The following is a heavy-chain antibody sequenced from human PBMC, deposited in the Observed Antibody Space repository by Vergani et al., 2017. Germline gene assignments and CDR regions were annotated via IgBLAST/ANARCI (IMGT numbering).Heavy chain of an antibody. V-gene: IGHV4-38-2*01. CDR2: VHRNGNT. J-gene: IGHJ4*02. Sequence: VDLQESGPGLVKSSETLSLSCAVSGYSVGSGYYWGWIRHPPGRGLEWIGCVHRNGNTYYTSSLRSRATISRDTAKNQFSLRLTSVTAADTAVYYCARQNPYGSAHVDFWDRGVLVTVSA. D-gene: IGHD3-10*01. CDR3: ARQNPYGSAHVDF. CDR1: GYSVGSGYY.